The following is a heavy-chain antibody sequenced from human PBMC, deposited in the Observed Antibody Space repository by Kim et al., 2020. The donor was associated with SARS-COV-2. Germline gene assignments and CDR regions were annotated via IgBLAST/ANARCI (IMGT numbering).Heavy chain of an antibody. CDR3: TRDVGDLDY. J-gene: IGHJ4*02. D-gene: IGHD3-16*01. Sequence: RTYIDYAASLTGRFAISRDNAKNSLYLQMNSLRVEDTAVYYCTRDVGDLDYWGQGTLVTVSS. CDR2: RTYI. V-gene: IGHV3-21*06.